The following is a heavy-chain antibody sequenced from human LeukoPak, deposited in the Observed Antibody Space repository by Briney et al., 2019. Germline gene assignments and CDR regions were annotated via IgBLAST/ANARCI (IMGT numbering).Heavy chain of an antibody. CDR3: ATYYYGSGSYPKHYYYYGMDV. D-gene: IGHD3-10*01. CDR1: GFTFSSYG. Sequence: GGSLRLSCAASGFTFSSYGMHWVRQAPGKGLEWVAFIRYDGSNKYYADSVKGRFTISRDNSKNTLYLQMNTLRAEDTALYYCATYYYGSGSYPKHYYYYGMDVWGQGTTVTVSS. V-gene: IGHV3-30*02. J-gene: IGHJ6*02. CDR2: IRYDGSNK.